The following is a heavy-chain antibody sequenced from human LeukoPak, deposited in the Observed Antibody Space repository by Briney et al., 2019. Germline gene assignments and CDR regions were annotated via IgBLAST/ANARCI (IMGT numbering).Heavy chain of an antibody. D-gene: IGHD2-15*01. CDR3: ARVGAALPYYYYAMDV. V-gene: IGHV1-2*02. J-gene: IGHJ6*02. CDR1: GYIFSDYY. Sequence: ASVKVSCKASGYIFSDYYIHWVRQAPGQGLEWLGRINPQTGDTDHAQKFQGRVTLTRDTSISTAYMELRRLRSDDTALYYCARVGAALPYYYYAMDVRGPGTTVTVSS. CDR2: INPQTGDT.